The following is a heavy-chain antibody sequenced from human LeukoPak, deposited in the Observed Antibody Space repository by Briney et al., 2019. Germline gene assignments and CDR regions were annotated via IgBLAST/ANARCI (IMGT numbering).Heavy chain of an antibody. D-gene: IGHD3-16*01. CDR3: ARDDYGSIDY. CDR1: GFTFGSFA. Sequence: GGSLRLSCAASGFTFGSFAMHWVRQAPGKGLECVTLISSDASIKHYSDSVRGRFTISGDNSKDTLYLHMTSLRAEDTAVYFCARDDYGSIDYWGQGTLVTVSS. CDR2: ISSDASIK. V-gene: IGHV3-30-3*01. J-gene: IGHJ4*02.